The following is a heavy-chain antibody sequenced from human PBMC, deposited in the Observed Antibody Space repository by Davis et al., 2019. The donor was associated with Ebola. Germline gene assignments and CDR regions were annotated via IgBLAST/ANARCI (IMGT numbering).Heavy chain of an antibody. CDR2: ISWDGGST. V-gene: IGHV3-43D*03. CDR1: GFTFDDYA. D-gene: IGHD5-18*01. J-gene: IGHJ4*02. Sequence: GESLKISCAASGFTFDDYAMHWVRQAPGKGLEWVSLISWDGGSTYYADSVKGRFTISRDNSKNSLYLQMNSLRAEDTALYYCAKDMGEVDTAMVLDYWGQGTLVTVSS. CDR3: AKDMGEVDTAMVLDY.